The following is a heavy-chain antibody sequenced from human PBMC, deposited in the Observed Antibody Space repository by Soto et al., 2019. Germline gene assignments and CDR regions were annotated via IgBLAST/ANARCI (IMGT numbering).Heavy chain of an antibody. CDR3: ARDHIVVGMDV. D-gene: IGHD2-21*01. J-gene: IGHJ6*02. V-gene: IGHV4-30-4*01. CDR1: GGSISSGDYY. Sequence: SETLSLTCTVSGGSISSGDYYWSWIRQPPGKGLEWIGYIYYSGSTYYNPSLKSRVTISVDTSRNQFSLKLSSVIAADTAVYYCARDHIVVGMDVWGQGTTVTVSS. CDR2: IYYSGST.